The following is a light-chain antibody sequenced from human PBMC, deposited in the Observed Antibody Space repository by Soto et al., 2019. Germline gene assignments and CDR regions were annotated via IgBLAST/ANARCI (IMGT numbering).Light chain of an antibody. CDR2: EDD. V-gene: IGLV6-57*04. Sequence: NFMLTQPHSVSGSPGKTVTISCTRSSGRIASNYVQWYQQRPGSVPTIVIYEDDQRLSGVPVRFSGSVDSSSNSASLIISGLKSEDEADYYCQSYDSAAFVVFGGGTKLTVL. CDR1: SGRIASNY. J-gene: IGLJ2*01. CDR3: QSYDSAAFVV.